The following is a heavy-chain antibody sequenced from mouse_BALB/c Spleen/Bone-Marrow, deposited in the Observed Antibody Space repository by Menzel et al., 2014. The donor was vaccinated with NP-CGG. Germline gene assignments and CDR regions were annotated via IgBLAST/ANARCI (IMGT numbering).Heavy chain of an antibody. CDR3: ARHYGSNYYAMDY. J-gene: IGHJ4*01. Sequence: VKLMESGPGLVAPSQSLSITCTVSGFSLTGYGVNWVRQPPGEGLEWLGMIWGDGRTDYNTALKSRLSISKDNSKSQVFLKMNGLQTDDTARYYCARHYGSNYYAMDYWGQGTSVTVSS. CDR2: IWGDGRT. CDR1: GFSLTGYG. D-gene: IGHD1-1*01. V-gene: IGHV2-6-7*01.